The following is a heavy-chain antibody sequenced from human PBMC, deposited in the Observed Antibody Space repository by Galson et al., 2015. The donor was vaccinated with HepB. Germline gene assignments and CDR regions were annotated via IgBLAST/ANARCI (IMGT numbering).Heavy chain of an antibody. D-gene: IGHD1-26*01. CDR1: GYTFTSYY. J-gene: IGHJ6*04. Sequence: SVKVSCKASGYTFTSYYMHWVRQAPGQGLEWMGIINPSGGSTSYAQKFQGRVTMTRDTSTSTVYMELSSLRSEDTAVYYCARVGIVGANFYGMDVWGKGTTVTVSS. V-gene: IGHV1-46*03. CDR2: INPSGGST. CDR3: ARVGIVGANFYGMDV.